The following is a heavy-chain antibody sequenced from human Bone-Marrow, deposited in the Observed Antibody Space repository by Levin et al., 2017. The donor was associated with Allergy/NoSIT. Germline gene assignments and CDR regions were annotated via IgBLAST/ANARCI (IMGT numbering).Heavy chain of an antibody. J-gene: IGHJ3*02. Sequence: PGGSLRLSCAASGFTFDDYGMSWVRQAPGKGLEWVSGINWNGGSTGYADSVKGRFTISRDNAKNSLYLQMNSLRAEDTALYYCARGLYYDILTGYYRSGDIWGQGTMVTVSS. V-gene: IGHV3-20*04. CDR2: INWNGGST. D-gene: IGHD3-9*01. CDR1: GFTFDDYG. CDR3: ARGLYYDILTGYYRSGDI.